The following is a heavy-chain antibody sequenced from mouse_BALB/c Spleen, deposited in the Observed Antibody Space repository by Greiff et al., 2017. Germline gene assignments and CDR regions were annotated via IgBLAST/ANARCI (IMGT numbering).Heavy chain of an antibody. D-gene: IGHD2-1*01. J-gene: IGHJ3*01. CDR1: GYTFTSYW. V-gene: IGHV1S22*01. CDR3: TRNDYGNYPFAD. CDR2: IYPGSGST. Sequence: LQQPGSELVRPGASVKLSCKASGYTFTSYWMHWVKQRPGQGLEWIGNIYPGSGSTNYDEKFKSKATLTVDTSSSTAYMQLSSLTSEDSAVYYCTRNDYGNYPFADWGQGTLVTVSA.